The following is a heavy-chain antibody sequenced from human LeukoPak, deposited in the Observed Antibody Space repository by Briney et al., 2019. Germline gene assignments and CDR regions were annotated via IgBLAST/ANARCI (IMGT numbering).Heavy chain of an antibody. J-gene: IGHJ4*02. CDR1: GFTFDDYA. CDR3: AKDIIRRSDIVGATIDY. Sequence: GGSLRLSCAASGFTFDDYAMHWVRQAPGKGLEWVSGISWNSGSIGYADSVKGRFTISRDNAKNSLYLQMSSLRAEDTALYYCAKDIIRRSDIVGATIDYWGQGTLVTVSS. V-gene: IGHV3-9*01. D-gene: IGHD1-26*01. CDR2: ISWNSGSI.